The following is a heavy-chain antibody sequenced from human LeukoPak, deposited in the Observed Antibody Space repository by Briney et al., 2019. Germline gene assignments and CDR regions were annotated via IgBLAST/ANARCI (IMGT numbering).Heavy chain of an antibody. CDR1: GFTFSSYA. CDR2: ISGSGGST. CDR3: ARHREYYGSGSYYKGDNWFDP. V-gene: IGHV3-23*01. D-gene: IGHD3-10*01. J-gene: IGHJ5*02. Sequence: GGSLRLSCAASGFTFSSYAMSWVRQAPGKGLEWVSAISGSGGSTYYADSVKGRFTISRDNTQNSLYLQMNSLRAEDTAVYYCARHREYYGSGSYYKGDNWFDPWGQGTLVTVSS.